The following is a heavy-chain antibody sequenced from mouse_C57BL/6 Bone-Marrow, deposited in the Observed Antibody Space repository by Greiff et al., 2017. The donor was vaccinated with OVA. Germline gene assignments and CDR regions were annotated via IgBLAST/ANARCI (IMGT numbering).Heavy chain of an antibody. J-gene: IGHJ2*01. CDR1: GYTFTSYG. CDR3: SSGNLYFDY. V-gene: IGHV1-81*01. D-gene: IGHD2-1*01. Sequence: VKLLESGAELARPGASVKLSCKASGYTFTSYGISWVKQRTGQGLEWIGEIYPRSGNTYYNEKFKGKATLTADKSSSTAYMELRSLTSEDAAVYFCSSGNLYFDYWGQGTPLTVSS. CDR2: IYPRSGNT.